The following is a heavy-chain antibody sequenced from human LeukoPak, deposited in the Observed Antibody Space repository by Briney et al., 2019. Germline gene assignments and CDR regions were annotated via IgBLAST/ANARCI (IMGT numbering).Heavy chain of an antibody. J-gene: IGHJ4*02. CDR3: ASYCSRTSCYQDY. CDR1: GFIFDDYG. V-gene: IGHV3-20*04. Sequence: RSGGSLRLSCAASGFIFDDYGMSWVRHAPGKGLEWVCGINWNGGSTGYTDSVKGRFTISRDNAKNSLYLQMNSLRAEDTALYYCASYCSRTSCYQDYWGQGTPVTVSS. D-gene: IGHD2-2*01. CDR2: INWNGGST.